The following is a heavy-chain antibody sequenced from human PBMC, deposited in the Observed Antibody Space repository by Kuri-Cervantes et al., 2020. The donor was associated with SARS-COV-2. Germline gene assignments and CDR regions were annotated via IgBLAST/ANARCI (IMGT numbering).Heavy chain of an antibody. Sequence: GGSLRLSCAASTFTFNNYALIWVRQAPGKGLEWVSSISVPGGDTNYADSVKGRFTISRDYSKDTLYLQMNSLRAEDTAVYYCATVYTMGVSLDWGQGTLVTVSS. CDR1: TFTFNNYA. V-gene: IGHV3-23*01. D-gene: IGHD3-16*01. J-gene: IGHJ4*02. CDR3: ATVYTMGVSLD. CDR2: ISVPGGDT.